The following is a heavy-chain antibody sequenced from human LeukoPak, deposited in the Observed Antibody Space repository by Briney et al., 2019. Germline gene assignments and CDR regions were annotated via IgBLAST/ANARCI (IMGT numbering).Heavy chain of an antibody. CDR2: IKPSSGDT. D-gene: IGHD2/OR15-2a*01. CDR3: ARKSAGFLTA. J-gene: IGHJ5*02. V-gene: IGHV1-2*02. Sequence: ASVKVSCKASGYTFTGDQIYWLRQAPGQGLEWVGWIKPSSGDTLYEQKFQGRVTMTRGKSISSAYMELSSLRSDDTAVYYCARKSAGFLTAWGQGTLVTVSS. CDR1: GYTFTGDQ.